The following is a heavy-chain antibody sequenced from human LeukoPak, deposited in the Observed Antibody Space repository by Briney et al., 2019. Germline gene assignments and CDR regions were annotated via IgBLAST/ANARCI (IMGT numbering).Heavy chain of an antibody. Sequence: SETLSLTCAVYGGSFSGYYWSWIRQPPGKGLEWIGYIYYSGSTYYNPSLKSRVTISVDTSKNQFSLKLSSVTAADTAVYYCARSSGYYEYYFDYWGQGTLVTVSS. V-gene: IGHV4-34*01. CDR3: ARSSGYYEYYFDY. J-gene: IGHJ4*02. D-gene: IGHD3-22*01. CDR1: GGSFSGYY. CDR2: IYYSGST.